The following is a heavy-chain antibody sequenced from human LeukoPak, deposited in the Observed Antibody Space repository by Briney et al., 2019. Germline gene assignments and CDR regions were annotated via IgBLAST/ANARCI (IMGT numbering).Heavy chain of an antibody. J-gene: IGHJ5*02. CDR3: ARYGDDWFDP. CDR1: GGSISSHY. Sequence: SETLSLTCTVSGGSISSHYWSWIRQLPGKGLEWIGYIYYSGSTNYNPSLKSRVTISVDTSKNQFSLKLSSVTAADTAVYYCARYGDDWFDPWGQGTLVTVSS. CDR2: IYYSGST. D-gene: IGHD3-10*01. V-gene: IGHV4-59*11.